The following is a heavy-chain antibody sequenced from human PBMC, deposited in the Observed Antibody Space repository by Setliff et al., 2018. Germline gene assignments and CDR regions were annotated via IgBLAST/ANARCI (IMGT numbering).Heavy chain of an antibody. CDR3: ARADHLVTTTFDY. V-gene: IGHV7-4-1*02. D-gene: IGHD4-17*01. CDR2: INTKTGDP. Sequence: ASVKVSCKASGYSLSNYVMNWVRQAPGQGLEWMGWINTKTGDPTHAQGYTGRFAFSLDTSDSATYLDISNLKAEDTATYYCARADHLVTTTFDYWGQGTLVTVSS. J-gene: IGHJ4*01. CDR1: GYSLSNYV.